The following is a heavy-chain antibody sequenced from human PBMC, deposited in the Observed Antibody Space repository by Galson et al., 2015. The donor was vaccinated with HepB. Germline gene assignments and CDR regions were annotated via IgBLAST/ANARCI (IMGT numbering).Heavy chain of an antibody. CDR1: GYTLTNYH. V-gene: IGHV1-46*01. Sequence: SVKVSCKASGYTLTNYHFHWVRQAPGQGPEWMGKIFAGGNTNYAQKFQGRITLTRDTSTSITYVELRSLRSDDTAVYYCARDRDYRFDYWGQGTLVTVSS. D-gene: IGHD4/OR15-4a*01. CDR3: ARDRDYRFDY. J-gene: IGHJ4*02. CDR2: IFAGGNT.